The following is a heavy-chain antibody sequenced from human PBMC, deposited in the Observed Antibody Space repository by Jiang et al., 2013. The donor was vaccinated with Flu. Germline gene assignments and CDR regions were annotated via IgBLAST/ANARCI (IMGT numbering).Heavy chain of an antibody. Sequence: GLVKPSQTLSLTCTVSGGSISSGGYYWNWIRQHPGKAWSGLGTSITWQHRLQPSLKSRVTISVDTSKNQFSLKLTSVTAADTAVYYCARDHHDYGPDGFDVWGQGTMVTVSS. CDR3: ARDHHDYGPDGFDV. D-gene: IGHD4-17*01. V-gene: IGHV4-31*03. J-gene: IGHJ3*01. CDR1: GGSISSGGYY. CDR2: SITWQH.